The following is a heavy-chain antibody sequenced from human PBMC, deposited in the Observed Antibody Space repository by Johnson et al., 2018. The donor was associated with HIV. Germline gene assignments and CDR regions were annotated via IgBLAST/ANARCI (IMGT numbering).Heavy chain of an antibody. Sequence: QVQLVESGGGVVQPGRSLRLSCTASGITFNRFPMNWVRQAPGKGLEWVAVISSDESYKHYGDSVKGRFTVSKDSSKSTLFLQMNSLRPDDTAVYYCVREGAPSGRDFGAFDIGGQGTVVTGSS. CDR3: VREGAPSGRDFGAFDI. D-gene: IGHD1-26*01. J-gene: IGHJ3*02. CDR1: GITFNRFP. V-gene: IGHV3-30*04. CDR2: ISSDESYK.